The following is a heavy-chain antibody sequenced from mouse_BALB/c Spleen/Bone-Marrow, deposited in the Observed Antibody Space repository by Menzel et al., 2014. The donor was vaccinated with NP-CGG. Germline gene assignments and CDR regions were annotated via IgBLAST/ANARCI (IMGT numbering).Heavy chain of an antibody. CDR3: ARYGNGLMDY. CDR2: IYPANGDT. J-gene: IGHJ4*01. CDR1: GFNIKDTY. Sequence: VQLKESGAELVKPGASVKLSCTASGFNIKDTYMHWVKQRPEQGLEWIGRIYPANGDTKYDPKFQGKATITADTSSNTAYLQLSSLTSGDTAVYYCARYGNGLMDYWGQGTSVAVSS. V-gene: IGHV14-3*02. D-gene: IGHD2-1*01.